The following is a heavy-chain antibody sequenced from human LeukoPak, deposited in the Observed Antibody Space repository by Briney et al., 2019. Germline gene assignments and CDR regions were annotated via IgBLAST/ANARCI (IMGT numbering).Heavy chain of an antibody. Sequence: AGTLSLTCTASGFTFNNYNMSWVRQAPGKGLEWVSYITFSSSSIYYTDSVKGRFTISRDNAKNSLYLQMNSLRAEDTAVYYCAREPTYSSSWYTSCDYWGQGTLVTVSS. J-gene: IGHJ4*02. CDR2: ITFSSSSI. V-gene: IGHV3-48*01. CDR1: GFTFNNYN. D-gene: IGHD6-13*01. CDR3: AREPTYSSSWYTSCDY.